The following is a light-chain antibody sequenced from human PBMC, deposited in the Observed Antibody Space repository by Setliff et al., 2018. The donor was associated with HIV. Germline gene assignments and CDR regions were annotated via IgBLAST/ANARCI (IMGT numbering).Light chain of an antibody. CDR3: NSYTSRSTFI. CDR2: AVT. V-gene: IGLV2-14*03. J-gene: IGLJ2*01. Sequence: QSVLTQPPSASGSPGQSITISCTGTTSDIGGYNFVSWYQQHPGKAPKLLIYAVTKRPSGVSARFSASKSGNTASLTISGLQDEDEADYYCNSYTSRSTFIFGGGTKVTVL. CDR1: TSDIGGYNF.